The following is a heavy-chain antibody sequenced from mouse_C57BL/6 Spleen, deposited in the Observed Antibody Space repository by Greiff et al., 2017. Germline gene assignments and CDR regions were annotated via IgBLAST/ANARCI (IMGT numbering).Heavy chain of an antibody. CDR1: GYTFTSYW. D-gene: IGHD1-1*01. J-gene: IGHJ1*03. CDR3: ARRLFITWYFDV. Sequence: VQLQQPGAELVMPGASVKLSCKASGYTFTSYWMHWVKQRPGQGLEWIGEIDPSDSYTNYNQKFKGKSTWTVDKSSSTAYMQLSSLTSEDSAVYYCARRLFITWYFDVWGTGTTVTVSS. CDR2: IDPSDSYT. V-gene: IGHV1-69*01.